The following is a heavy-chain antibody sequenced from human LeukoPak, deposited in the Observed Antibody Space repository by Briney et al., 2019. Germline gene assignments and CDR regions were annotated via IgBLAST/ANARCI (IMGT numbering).Heavy chain of an antibody. CDR3: ARVAGPRAAFDY. V-gene: IGHV1-2*02. CDR1: GYTFTDYY. D-gene: IGHD2-15*01. J-gene: IGHJ4*02. CDR2: INPNSGGT. Sequence: ASVKVSCKASGYTFTDYYMHWVRQAPGQGLEWMGWINPNSGGTNYAQKFQGRVTMTRDTSISTAYMELSRLRSDDTAVYYCARVAGPRAAFDYWGQGTLVTVSS.